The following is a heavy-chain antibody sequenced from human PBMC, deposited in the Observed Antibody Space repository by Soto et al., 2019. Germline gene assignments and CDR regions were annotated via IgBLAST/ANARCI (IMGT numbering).Heavy chain of an antibody. D-gene: IGHD1-26*01. V-gene: IGHV4-59*08. CDR3: ARRWGATFDY. CDR2: IYYSGST. CDR1: GGSISSYY. J-gene: IGHJ4*02. Sequence: QVQLQESGPGLVKPSETLSLTCTVSGGSISSYYWSWIRQPPGKGLEWIGYIYYSGSTNYNPSLMSRVTISVDTSKNQFSLKLSSVTAADTAVYYSARRWGATFDYWGQGTLVTVSS.